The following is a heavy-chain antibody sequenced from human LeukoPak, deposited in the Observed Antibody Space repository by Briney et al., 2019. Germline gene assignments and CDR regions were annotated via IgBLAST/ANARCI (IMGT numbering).Heavy chain of an antibody. V-gene: IGHV1-8*01. Sequence: GASVKVSCKASGYTFTSYDINWVRQAIGQGLEWMGWMNPNSGNTGYAQKFQGRVTMTRNTSISTAYMELSSLRSEDTAVYYCARQLIVAEGLYGMDVWGQGTTVTVSS. J-gene: IGHJ6*02. CDR2: MNPNSGNT. D-gene: IGHD2-21*01. CDR3: ARQLIVAEGLYGMDV. CDR1: GYTFTSYD.